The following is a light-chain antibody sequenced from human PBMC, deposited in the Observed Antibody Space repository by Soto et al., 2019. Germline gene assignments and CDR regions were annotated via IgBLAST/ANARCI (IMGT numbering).Light chain of an antibody. CDR2: KAS. Sequence: DIQMTQSPSTLSASVGDRVTITCRASQSINSWLAWYQQKPGKGPKLLISKASSLESGVPPRFSGSGSGTEFTLXISXLQPDDFATYYCQQYNNYSWTFGQGTKVEIK. CDR3: QQYNNYSWT. V-gene: IGKV1-5*03. J-gene: IGKJ1*01. CDR1: QSINSW.